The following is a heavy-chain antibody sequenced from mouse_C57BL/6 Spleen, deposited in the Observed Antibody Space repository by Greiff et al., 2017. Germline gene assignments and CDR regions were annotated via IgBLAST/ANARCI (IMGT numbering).Heavy chain of an antibody. V-gene: IGHV1-55*01. CDR3: ARFDYDGAGYYFDY. CDR2: IYPGSGST. Sequence: QVQLQQPGAELVKPGASVKMSCKASGYTFPSYWITWVKQRPGQGLEWIGDIYPGSGSTNYNEKFKSKAPLTVDTSSSTAYMQLSSLTSEDSAVYYCARFDYDGAGYYFDYWGQGTTRTVSS. J-gene: IGHJ2*01. CDR1: GYTFPSYW. D-gene: IGHD2-4*01.